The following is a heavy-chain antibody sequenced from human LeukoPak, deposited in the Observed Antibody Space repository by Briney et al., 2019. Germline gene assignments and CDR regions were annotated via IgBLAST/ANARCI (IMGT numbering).Heavy chain of an antibody. D-gene: IGHD3-10*01. CDR2: ISYDGSNK. CDR3: AGRFDQLWFGELSPPFDY. CDR1: GFTFSSYA. V-gene: IGHV3-30-3*01. J-gene: IGHJ4*02. Sequence: GGSLRLSCAASGFTFSSYAMHWVRQAPGKGLEWVAVISYDGSNKYYADSVKGRFTISRDNSKNTLYLQMNSLRAEDTAVYYWAGRFDQLWFGELSPPFDYWGQGTLVTVSS.